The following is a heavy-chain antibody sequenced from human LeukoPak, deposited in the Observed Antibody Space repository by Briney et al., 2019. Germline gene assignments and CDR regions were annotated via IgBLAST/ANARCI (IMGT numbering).Heavy chain of an antibody. Sequence: GGSLRLSCAASGFTFISYWMSWVRQAPGKGLEWVANIKQDGSEKYYVDSVKGRFTISRDNAKNSLYLQMNSLRAEDTAVYYCARDLTMAFDYWGQGTLVTVSS. CDR3: ARDLTMAFDY. J-gene: IGHJ4*02. CDR2: IKQDGSEK. V-gene: IGHV3-7*01. CDR1: GFTFISYW. D-gene: IGHD3-10*01.